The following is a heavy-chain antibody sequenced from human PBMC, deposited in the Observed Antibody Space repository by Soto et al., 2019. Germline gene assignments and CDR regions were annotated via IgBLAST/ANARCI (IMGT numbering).Heavy chain of an antibody. Sequence: ASVKVSCKASGYTFTGYYMHCVRQAPGQGLEWMGWINPNSGGTNYAQKFQGRVTMTRDTSISTAYMELSRLRSDDTAVYYCARWGVWGSSWYGGWFDPWGQGTLVTV. V-gene: IGHV1-2*02. J-gene: IGHJ5*02. D-gene: IGHD6-13*01. CDR2: INPNSGGT. CDR3: ARWGVWGSSWYGGWFDP. CDR1: GYTFTGYY.